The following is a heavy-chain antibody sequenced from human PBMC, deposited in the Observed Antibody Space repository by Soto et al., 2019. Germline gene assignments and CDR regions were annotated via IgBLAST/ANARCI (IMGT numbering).Heavy chain of an antibody. J-gene: IGHJ4*02. CDR2: ISGSGGST. D-gene: IGHD5-12*01. CDR1: GFTFSNYA. CDR3: AKDSGSSGLFGY. Sequence: EVQLLESGAGLVQPGGSLRVSCAVSGFTFSNYAMSWVRQAPGKGLEWVSVISGSGGSTFYADSVKGRFTIPGDNSKKTLNPQMNSLSAEDTAEYYCAKDSGSSGLFGYWSQGTVFAVSS. V-gene: IGHV3-23*01.